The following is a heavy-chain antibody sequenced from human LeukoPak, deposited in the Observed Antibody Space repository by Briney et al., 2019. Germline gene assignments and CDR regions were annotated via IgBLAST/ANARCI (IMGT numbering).Heavy chain of an antibody. Sequence: GGSLRLSCAASGFTFSSYAMSWVRQAPGKGLEWVSGISGGSGDTYYADSVKGRFTISRDNSKNTLYLQMNSLRAEDTAVYYCAKSTGWHHFYGMDVWGQGTTVTVSS. CDR1: GFTFSSYA. D-gene: IGHD6-19*01. CDR2: ISGGSGDT. J-gene: IGHJ6*02. V-gene: IGHV3-23*01. CDR3: AKSTGWHHFYGMDV.